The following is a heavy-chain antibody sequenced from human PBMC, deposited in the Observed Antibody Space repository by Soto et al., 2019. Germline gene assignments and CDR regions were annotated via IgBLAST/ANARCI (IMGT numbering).Heavy chain of an antibody. CDR3: AGGPSGRYYRGWVAP. V-gene: IGHV1-69*01. D-gene: IGHD3-10*01. CDR2: IVPIFGTA. CDR1: GGRFSSYA. Sequence: QVQLVQSGAEVKKPGSSVKVSCRASGGRFSSYAINWVRQAPGQGLEWMGGIVPIFGTANYAQKFLGRVTTTTDESTTTVYMELRSLTSEDTAVYFCAGGPSGRYYRGWVAPWGQGTLVTVSS. J-gene: IGHJ5*02.